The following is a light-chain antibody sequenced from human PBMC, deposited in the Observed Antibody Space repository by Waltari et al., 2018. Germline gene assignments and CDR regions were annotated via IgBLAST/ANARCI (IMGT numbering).Light chain of an antibody. J-gene: IGKJ1*01. CDR1: HHISSW. Sequence: DIQLTQSPSFVSASIGDRVTITCRASHHISSWLAWYQQKPGKAPKLLIYVASTLHSGVPSRFSGSGSGTEFTLTISSLQPDDFATYYCQQYNSYPWTFGQGTKVEIK. V-gene: IGKV1-5*01. CDR3: QQYNSYPWT. CDR2: VAS.